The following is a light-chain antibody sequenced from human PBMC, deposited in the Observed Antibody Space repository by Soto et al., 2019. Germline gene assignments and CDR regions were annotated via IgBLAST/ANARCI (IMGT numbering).Light chain of an antibody. CDR3: QQYGSSPPST. V-gene: IGKV3-20*01. CDR1: QSVSSSY. Sequence: EIVLTQSPGTLSLSPGERATLSCRASQSVSSSYLAWYQQKPGQAPRLLIYGASSRATGIPARFSGSGSGTDFTLTISRLEPEDFAVYYCQQYGSSPPSTFGGGTKVEIK. CDR2: GAS. J-gene: IGKJ4*01.